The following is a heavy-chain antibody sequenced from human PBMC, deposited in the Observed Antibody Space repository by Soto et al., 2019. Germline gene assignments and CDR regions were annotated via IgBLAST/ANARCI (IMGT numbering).Heavy chain of an antibody. V-gene: IGHV1-3*01. Sequence: ASVKVSCKASGYTFTRYGLHWVRQAPGQRLEWMGWIDAGNGNTKYSQNLQGRVTITRDTSASTAYMELISLRSEDTAVYYCARSNWNYDHYFDYWGQGTLVNVSS. CDR1: GYTFTRYG. CDR3: ARSNWNYDHYFDY. J-gene: IGHJ4*02. D-gene: IGHD1-7*01. CDR2: IDAGNGNT.